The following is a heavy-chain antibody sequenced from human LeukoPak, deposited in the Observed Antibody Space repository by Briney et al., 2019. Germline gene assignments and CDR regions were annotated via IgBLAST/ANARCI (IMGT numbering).Heavy chain of an antibody. CDR3: ARRRVEMAAITEANWLDP. CDR1: GGSISSGDYY. V-gene: IGHV4-61*08. D-gene: IGHD5-24*01. Sequence: SETLSLTCTVSGGSISSGDYYWSWVRQPPGKGLEWIGSMRYRGSTNYNPSLMSRVTLSVDTSRSEFSLKMTSVTAADTAVYYCARRRVEMAAITEANWLDPWGQGTLVTVSS. J-gene: IGHJ5*02. CDR2: MRYRGST.